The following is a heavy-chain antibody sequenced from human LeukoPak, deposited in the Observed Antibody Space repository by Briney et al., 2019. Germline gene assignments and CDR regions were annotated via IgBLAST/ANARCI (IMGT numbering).Heavy chain of an antibody. V-gene: IGHV4-4*07. CDR2: IHPSGST. D-gene: IGHD6-13*01. CDR3: ARDRGGSSWYNWFDA. J-gene: IGHJ5*02. CDR1: GDSISSNY. Sequence: PSETPSLTCTVSGDSISSNYWSWIRQPAGKGLEWIARIHPSGSTDYNPSLESRVTISVDTSKNQFSLKLTSVTAADTAVYYCARDRGGSSWYNWFDAWGQGTLVTVSS.